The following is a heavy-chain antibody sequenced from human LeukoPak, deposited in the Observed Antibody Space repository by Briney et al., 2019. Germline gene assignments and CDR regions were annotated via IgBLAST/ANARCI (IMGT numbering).Heavy chain of an antibody. CDR2: INHSGST. Sequence: SETLSLTCAVYGGSFSGYYWSWIRQPPGKGLEWIGEINHSGSTNYNPSLKSRVTISVDTSKNQFSLKLSSVTAADTAVYYCARGEGVAAAGFDYWGQGTLVTVSS. V-gene: IGHV4-34*01. D-gene: IGHD6-13*01. J-gene: IGHJ4*02. CDR3: ARGEGVAAAGFDY. CDR1: GGSFSGYY.